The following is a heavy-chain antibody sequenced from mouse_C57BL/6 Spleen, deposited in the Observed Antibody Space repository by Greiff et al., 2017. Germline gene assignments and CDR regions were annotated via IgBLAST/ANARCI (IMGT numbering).Heavy chain of an antibody. D-gene: IGHD4-1*01. J-gene: IGHJ1*03. CDR1: GYTFTDYE. V-gene: IGHV1-15*01. CDR2: IDPETGGT. Sequence: QVHVKQSGAELVRPGASVTLSCKASGYTFTDYEMHWVKQTPVHGLEWIGAIDPETGGTAYNQKFKGKAILTADKSSSTAYMELRSLTSADSAVYYCTGTGYFDVWGTGTTVTVSS. CDR3: TGTGYFDV.